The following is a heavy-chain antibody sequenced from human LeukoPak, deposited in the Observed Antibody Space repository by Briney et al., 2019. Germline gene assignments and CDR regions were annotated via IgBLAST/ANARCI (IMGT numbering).Heavy chain of an antibody. Sequence: GGSLRLSCAASGFTFSPYWMHWVRQAPGKGLVWVSRINTDESDIAYAASVKGRFTISRDNAENTLYLRMNSLRAEDTAVYYCVRQATNKPIDYWGRGTLVSVSS. CDR1: GFTFSPYW. V-gene: IGHV3-74*01. D-gene: IGHD5-12*01. CDR2: INTDESDI. CDR3: VRQATNKPIDY. J-gene: IGHJ4*02.